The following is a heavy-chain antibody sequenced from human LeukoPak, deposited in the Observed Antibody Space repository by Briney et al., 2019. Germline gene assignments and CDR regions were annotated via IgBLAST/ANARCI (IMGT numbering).Heavy chain of an antibody. CDR3: ARGVVVPASMDYYSYIDV. V-gene: IGHV1-2*02. Sequence: ASVKVSCKASGYTFTGYYMHWVRQAPGQGLEWMGWINPNSGGTNYAQKFQGRVTMTRDTSISTAYMELSRLRSDDTAVYYCARGVVVPASMDYYSYIDVWGKGTTVTISS. CDR2: INPNSGGT. D-gene: IGHD2-2*01. J-gene: IGHJ6*03. CDR1: GYTFTGYY.